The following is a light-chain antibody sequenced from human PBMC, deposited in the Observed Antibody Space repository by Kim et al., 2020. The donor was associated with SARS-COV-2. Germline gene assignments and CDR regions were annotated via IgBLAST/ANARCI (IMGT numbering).Light chain of an antibody. CDR1: KLGNKY. Sequence: VSPGQTASITCSGDKLGNKYACWYQQKPGQSPVLVIYQDNKRPSGIPERFSGSNSGNTATLTISGTQAMDEADYYCQAWDSSTAVFGTGTKVTVL. CDR2: QDN. V-gene: IGLV3-1*01. J-gene: IGLJ1*01. CDR3: QAWDSSTAV.